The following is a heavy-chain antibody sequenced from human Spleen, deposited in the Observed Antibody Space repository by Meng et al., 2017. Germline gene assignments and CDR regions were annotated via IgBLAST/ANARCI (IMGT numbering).Heavy chain of an antibody. J-gene: IGHJ5*02. V-gene: IGHV7-4-1*02. D-gene: IGHD1-14*01. CDR2: INTNTGNP. CDR3: ARDLGDYQNLRFDP. Sequence: QVQLVQPGSELRKPGASVRGSCEASGYTFTDYTLNWVRQAPGQGLEWMGWINTNTGNPTYAQGFIGRFVFSLDTSLSTAYLQISNLEAEDTAVYYCARDLGDYQNLRFDPWGQGTLVTVSS. CDR1: GYTFTDYT.